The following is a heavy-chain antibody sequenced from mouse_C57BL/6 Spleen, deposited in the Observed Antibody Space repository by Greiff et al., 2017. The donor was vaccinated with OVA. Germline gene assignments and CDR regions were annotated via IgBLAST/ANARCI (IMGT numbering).Heavy chain of an antibody. CDR1: GYAFSSSW. J-gene: IGHJ4*01. Sequence: VQLQQSGPELVKPGASVKISCKASGYAFSSSWMNWVKQRPGKGLEWIGRIYPGDGDTNYNGKFKGKATLTADKSSSTAYMQLSSLTSEDSAVYFCAKEGVYYCGSRIGAMGYWGQGTSVTVSS. D-gene: IGHD1-1*01. CDR2: IYPGDGDT. CDR3: AKEGVYYCGSRIGAMGY. V-gene: IGHV1-82*01.